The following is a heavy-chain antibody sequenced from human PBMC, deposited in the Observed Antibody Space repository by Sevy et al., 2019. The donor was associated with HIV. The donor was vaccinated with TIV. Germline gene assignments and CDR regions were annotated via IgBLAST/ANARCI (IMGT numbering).Heavy chain of an antibody. CDR1: GYTFSDSGYY. J-gene: IGHJ6*02. CDR2: INPKSGAT. Sequence: VSVKVSCKASGYTFSDSGYYVHWVRQAPGQGLEWMGWINPKSGATNYAQKFQGRVTMTRDTSVSTANMELTRLTSDETAVYYCARESYDFWTGPVDYDYGMDVWGQGTTVTVSS. CDR3: ARESYDFWTGPVDYDYGMDV. V-gene: IGHV1-2*02. D-gene: IGHD3-3*01.